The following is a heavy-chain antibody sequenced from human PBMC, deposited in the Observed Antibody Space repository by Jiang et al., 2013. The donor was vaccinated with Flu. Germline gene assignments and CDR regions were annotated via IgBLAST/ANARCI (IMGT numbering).Heavy chain of an antibody. J-gene: IGHJ4*02. CDR1: GSRLSGLV. Sequence: LVESGAEVKMPGASVKVSCKVSGSRLSGLVMHWVRLAPGKGLEWMGGFDPEQDETIYTQRVQGRVTMTEDTSTNTAYMDLSSLTSEDTAIYYCTTGSVGTTGLFDFWGQGTLVTVSS. CDR3: TTGSVGTTGLFDF. D-gene: IGHD4-23*01. V-gene: IGHV1-24*01. CDR2: FDPEQDET.